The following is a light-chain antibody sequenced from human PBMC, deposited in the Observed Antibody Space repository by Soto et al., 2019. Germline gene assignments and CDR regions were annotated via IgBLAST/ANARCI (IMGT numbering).Light chain of an antibody. J-gene: IGLJ1*01. Sequence: QSVLTQPPSAPGSPGQSVTISCTGASSDAGGYNYISWYQQHPGKAPKLMIYEVSKRPSGVPDRFSGSKSGNTASLTVSGLQAEDEADYFCSSYAGSSHYVFGTGTKVTVL. CDR1: SSDAGGYNY. CDR2: EVS. V-gene: IGLV2-8*01. CDR3: SSYAGSSHYV.